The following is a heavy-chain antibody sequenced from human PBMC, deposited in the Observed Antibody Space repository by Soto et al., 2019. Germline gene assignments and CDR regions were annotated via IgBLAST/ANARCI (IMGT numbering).Heavy chain of an antibody. J-gene: IGHJ6*03. Sequence: GASVKVSCKASGYTFTSYYMHWVRQAPGQGLEWMGIINPSGGSTSYAQKFQGRVTMTRDTSTSTVYMELSSLRSEDTAVYYCARSVIAAAGKGTYYYYYYMDVWGKGTTVTVSS. D-gene: IGHD6-13*01. CDR3: ARSVIAAAGKGTYYYYYYMDV. CDR2: INPSGGST. CDR1: GYTFTSYY. V-gene: IGHV1-46*01.